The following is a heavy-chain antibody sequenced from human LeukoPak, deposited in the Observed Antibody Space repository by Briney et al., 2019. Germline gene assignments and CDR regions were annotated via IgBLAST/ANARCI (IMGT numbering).Heavy chain of an antibody. D-gene: IGHD1-26*01. CDR1: GFTFSSYA. CDR2: ISSNGGST. V-gene: IGHV3-64D*06. CDR3: SGPRYSGRPGAQPFFDY. Sequence: PGGSLRLSCSASGFTFSSYAMHWVRQAPGEGLEYVSAISSNGGSTYYADSVKGRFTISRDNYKNTLYLQMSSLRAEDTAVYYCSGPRYSGRPGAQPFFDYWGQGTLVTVSS. J-gene: IGHJ4*02.